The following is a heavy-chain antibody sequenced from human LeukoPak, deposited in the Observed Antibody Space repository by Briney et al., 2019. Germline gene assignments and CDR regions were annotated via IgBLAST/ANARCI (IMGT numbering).Heavy chain of an antibody. V-gene: IGHV4-59*12. CDR1: GGSISSYY. D-gene: IGHD5/OR15-5a*01. J-gene: IGHJ4*02. CDR3: ARVIYEPRAVLFDY. CDR2: IYYSGST. Sequence: PSETLSLTCTVSGGSISSYYWSWIRQPPGKGLEWIGYIYYSGSTNYNPSLKSRVTISVDTSKNQFSLKLSSVTAADTAVYYCARVIYEPRAVLFDYWGQGTLVTVSS.